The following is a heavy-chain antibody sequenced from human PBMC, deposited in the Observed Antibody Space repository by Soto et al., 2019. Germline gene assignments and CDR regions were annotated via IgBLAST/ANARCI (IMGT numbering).Heavy chain of an antibody. CDR2: ISSSSSYT. J-gene: IGHJ4*02. Sequence: GGSLRLSCAASGFTFSDYYMSWIRQAPGKGLEWVSYISSSSSYTNYADSVKGRFTISRDNSKNTLYLQMTNLRPEDTALYYCASSQFMVIIARGNGWGQGNLVTVSS. CDR1: GFTFSDYY. CDR3: ASSQFMVIIARGNG. D-gene: IGHD3-10*01. V-gene: IGHV3-11*06.